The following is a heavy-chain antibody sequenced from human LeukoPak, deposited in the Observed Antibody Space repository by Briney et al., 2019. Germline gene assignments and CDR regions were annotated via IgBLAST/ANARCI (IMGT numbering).Heavy chain of an antibody. CDR3: ARDLVKYNWNYWFDP. V-gene: IGHV3-30*03. Sequence: PGGSLRLSCAASGFTFSSYGMHWVRQAPGKGLEWVAVISYDGSNKYYADSVKGRFTISRDNSKNTVDLQMNSLRAEDTAVYYCARDLVKYNWNYWFDPWGQGTLVTVSS. J-gene: IGHJ5*02. CDR2: ISYDGSNK. CDR1: GFTFSSYG. D-gene: IGHD1-7*01.